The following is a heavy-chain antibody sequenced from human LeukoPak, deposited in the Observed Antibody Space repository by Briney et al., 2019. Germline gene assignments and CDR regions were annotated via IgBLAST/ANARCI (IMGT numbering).Heavy chain of an antibody. V-gene: IGHV4-34*01. D-gene: IGHD4-23*01. CDR3: ARGVTLYYYFDV. CDR1: GGSLSGYY. Sequence: SETLSLTCAVYGGSLSGYYWSWFRQPPGKGLEWIGEMHYTGATNYSPSLKSRVTISAGTSKNQFSLKVNSVTAADTAVYYCARGVTLYYYFDVWGRGTLVTVSS. J-gene: IGHJ2*01. CDR2: MHYTGAT.